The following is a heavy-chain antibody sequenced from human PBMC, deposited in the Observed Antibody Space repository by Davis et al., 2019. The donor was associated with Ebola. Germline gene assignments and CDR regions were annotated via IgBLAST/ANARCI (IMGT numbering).Heavy chain of an antibody. CDR2: IRSKAYGGTT. V-gene: IGHV3-49*03. J-gene: IGHJ3*02. D-gene: IGHD5-18*01. CDR1: GFTFGDYA. Sequence: PGGSLRLSCTASGFTFGDYAMSWFRQAPGKGLEWVGFIRSKAYGGTTEYAASVKGRFTISRDDSKSIAYLQMNSLKTEDTAVYYCTRVGYSYPSWDAFDIWGQGTMVTVSS. CDR3: TRVGYSYPSWDAFDI.